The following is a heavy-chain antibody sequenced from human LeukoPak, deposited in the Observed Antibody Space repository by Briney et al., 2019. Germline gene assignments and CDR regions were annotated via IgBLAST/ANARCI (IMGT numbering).Heavy chain of an antibody. D-gene: IGHD3-10*01. CDR2: INPSGGST. Sequence: ASVKVSCKASGYTLTTHYMHWVRQAPGQGFEYMGIINPSGGSTSYAQKFQDRVTMTRDTSTNIVYMELTSLRSEDTAVYYCARVGLYYYYGMDVWGQGTTVTVSS. CDR1: GYTLTTHY. CDR3: ARVGLYYYYGMDV. V-gene: IGHV1-46*01. J-gene: IGHJ6*02.